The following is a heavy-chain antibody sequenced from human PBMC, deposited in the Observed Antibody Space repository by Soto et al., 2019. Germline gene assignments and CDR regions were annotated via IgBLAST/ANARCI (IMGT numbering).Heavy chain of an antibody. J-gene: IGHJ5*02. D-gene: IGHD3-3*01. CDR1: GYTFTSYD. Sequence: ASVKVSCKASGYTFTSYDINWVRQATGQGLEWMGWMNPNSGNTGYAQKFQGRVTMTRNTSISTAYMELSSLRSEDTAVYYCARARYYDFWSGYSGGNWFDPWGQGTLVNVSS. V-gene: IGHV1-8*01. CDR2: MNPNSGNT. CDR3: ARARYYDFWSGYSGGNWFDP.